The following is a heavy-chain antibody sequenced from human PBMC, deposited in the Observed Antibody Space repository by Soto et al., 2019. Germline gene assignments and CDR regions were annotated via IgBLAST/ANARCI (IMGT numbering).Heavy chain of an antibody. Sequence: EVQLVESGGGLVQPGGSLKLSCAASGFTFSGSAMHWVRQASGKGLEWIGHIRNKANSFATAYAASVKGRSTIYRDYSTNTAYRQTNSLTSEDTAVYYCTLLSGRFASWGQGTLVTVSS. V-gene: IGHV3-73*01. CDR2: IRNKANSFAT. D-gene: IGHD1-26*01. CDR3: TLLSGRFAS. J-gene: IGHJ5*01. CDR1: GFTFSGSA.